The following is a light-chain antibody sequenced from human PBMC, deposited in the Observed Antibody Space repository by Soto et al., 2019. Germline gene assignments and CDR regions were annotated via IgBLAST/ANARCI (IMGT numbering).Light chain of an antibody. CDR2: GAS. V-gene: IGKV3-15*01. CDR3: QQYNNWPQT. J-gene: IGKJ1*01. Sequence: EIVMTQSPATLSVSPGERATLSCRASQSVSSNLAWYQQKPGQAPRLLIYGASTSATGIPARFIGSGSGTEFTLTFSSLQSEDFAVYYCQQYNNWPQTFGQGTKVEIK. CDR1: QSVSSN.